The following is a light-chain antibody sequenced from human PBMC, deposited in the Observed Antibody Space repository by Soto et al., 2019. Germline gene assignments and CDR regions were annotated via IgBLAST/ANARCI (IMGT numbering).Light chain of an antibody. V-gene: IGKV3-11*01. CDR2: GAS. CDR1: QSVSSN. J-gene: IGKJ5*01. CDR3: QQRSDWPSYT. Sequence: IVLTQVPATMSVSPVERHTLACSASQSVSSNLAWYQQKPGQAPRLLIYGASTRATGIPARFSGSGSGTEFTLTISSLEPEDFAVYYCQQRSDWPSYTFGQGTRLEIK.